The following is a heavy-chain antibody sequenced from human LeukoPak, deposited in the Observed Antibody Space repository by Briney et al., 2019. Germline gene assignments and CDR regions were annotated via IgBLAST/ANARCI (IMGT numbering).Heavy chain of an antibody. D-gene: IGHD3-22*01. Sequence: SETLPLTCTVSGGSISSGGYYWSWIRPHPGKGLEWIRYIYYSGSTYYNPSLKSRVTISVDTSKNQFSLKLSSVTAADTAVYYCARDRRYYDSSGYLGGDAFDIWGQGTMVTVSS. CDR3: ARDRRYYDSSGYLGGDAFDI. CDR2: IYYSGST. J-gene: IGHJ3*02. CDR1: GGSISSGGYY. V-gene: IGHV4-31*03.